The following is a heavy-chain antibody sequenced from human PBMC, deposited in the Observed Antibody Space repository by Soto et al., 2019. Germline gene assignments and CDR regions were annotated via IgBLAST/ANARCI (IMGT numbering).Heavy chain of an antibody. CDR3: ARLLAGSRWYFDY. D-gene: IGHD3-9*01. J-gene: IGHJ4*02. CDR2: IYPADSDT. CDR1: GYSFTNYW. V-gene: IGHV5-51*01. Sequence: GESLKISCKASGYSFTNYWIGWVRQMPGKGLEWMGIIYPADSDTRYSPSFEGQVTISADKSISTAYLQWSSLKASDTAIYYCARLLAGSRWYFDYWGQGTLVTSPQ.